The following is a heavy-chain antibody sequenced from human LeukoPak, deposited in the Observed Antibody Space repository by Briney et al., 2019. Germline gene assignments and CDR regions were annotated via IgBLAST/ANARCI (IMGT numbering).Heavy chain of an antibody. Sequence: GGSLRLSCAASGFPFSSYSMNWGRQAPGEGLEWVSSISSSSSYIYYADTVKGRFTISRDNAKNSLYLQMNSLRAEDMAVYYCARAKWSDFWSGYAYWGQGTLVTVSS. D-gene: IGHD3-3*01. V-gene: IGHV3-21*01. J-gene: IGHJ4*02. CDR1: GFPFSSYS. CDR2: ISSSSSYI. CDR3: ARAKWSDFWSGYAY.